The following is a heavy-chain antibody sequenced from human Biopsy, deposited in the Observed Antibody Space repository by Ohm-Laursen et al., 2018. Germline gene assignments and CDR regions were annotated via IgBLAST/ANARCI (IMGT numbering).Heavy chain of an antibody. Sequence: TLSLTCTVSDGSINSYYWNWIRQPPGKRLEWIGHNQNSGSTNYNPSLKSRVTISVDTSKNQFSLKLSSVTAADTAVYFCARGSSYGYDFDYWGQGTLVAVSS. V-gene: IGHV4-59*01. CDR3: ARGSSYGYDFDY. CDR2: NQNSGST. CDR1: DGSINSYY. J-gene: IGHJ4*02. D-gene: IGHD5-18*01.